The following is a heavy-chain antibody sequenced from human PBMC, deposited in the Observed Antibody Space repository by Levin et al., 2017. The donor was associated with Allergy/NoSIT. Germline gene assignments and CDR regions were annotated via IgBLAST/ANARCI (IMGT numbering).Heavy chain of an antibody. Sequence: SETLSLTCSVSGGSISSTSYYWAWIRQPPGKGLEWIATIYYSGSTFYNPSLKSRVTISVDMSMNQVSLELTSVTAADTAVYYCARQYYYGSGSWGDDDWGQGTLVTVSS. J-gene: IGHJ4*02. CDR1: GGSISSTSYY. V-gene: IGHV4-39*01. D-gene: IGHD3-10*01. CDR2: IYYSGST. CDR3: ARQYYYGSGSWGDDD.